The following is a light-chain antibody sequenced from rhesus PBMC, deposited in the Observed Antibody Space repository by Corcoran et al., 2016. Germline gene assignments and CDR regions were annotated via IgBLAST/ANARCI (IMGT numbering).Light chain of an antibody. CDR1: PSASSY. CDR3: LQSSNWTLYR. CDR2: GAS. J-gene: IGKJ2*01. Sequence: EIVMTQSPATLALSPGERATLPCRVRPSASSYLAWYQQQPGQAPRLLIYGASSRATGIPFRFNASRSGTEFTLTISSLGPVDVGVYFYLQSSNWTLYRFGRGTKVEI. V-gene: IGKV3-24*03.